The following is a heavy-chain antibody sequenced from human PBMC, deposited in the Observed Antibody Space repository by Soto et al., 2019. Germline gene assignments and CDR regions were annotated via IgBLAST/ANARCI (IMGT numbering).Heavy chain of an antibody. CDR1: GFTVSSHY. V-gene: IGHV3-66*01. Sequence: GESLKISCAASGFTVSSHYMSWVRQAPGKGLEWVSVIYSGGSTYYADSVKGRFTISRDNSKNTLYLQMNSLRAEDTAVYYCARVFTRPLTMVRSSNAFDIWGQGTMVTVSS. CDR2: IYSGGST. J-gene: IGHJ3*02. D-gene: IGHD3-10*01. CDR3: ARVFTRPLTMVRSSNAFDI.